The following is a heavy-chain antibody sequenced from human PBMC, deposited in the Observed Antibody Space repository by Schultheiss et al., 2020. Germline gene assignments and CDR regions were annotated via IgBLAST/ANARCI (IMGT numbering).Heavy chain of an antibody. CDR1: GDSVSSNSAA. D-gene: IGHD5/OR15-5a*01. J-gene: IGHJ4*02. Sequence: SQTLSLTCAISGDSVSSNSAAWNWIRQSPSRGLEWLGRTYYRSKWRYDYAVSVKGRITINPDTSNSQFSLKLTSVTAADTAVYYCARGVSRHFDYWGQGTLVTVSS. V-gene: IGHV6-1*01. CDR2: TYYRSKWRY. CDR3: ARGVSRHFDY.